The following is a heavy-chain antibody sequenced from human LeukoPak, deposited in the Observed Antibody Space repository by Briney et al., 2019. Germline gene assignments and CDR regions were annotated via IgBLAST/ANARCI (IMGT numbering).Heavy chain of an antibody. CDR3: TTEIQYYYGSGSQYYFDY. D-gene: IGHD3-10*01. CDR2: IKSKTDGGTT. CDR1: GFTFSNAW. J-gene: IGHJ4*02. V-gene: IGHV3-15*01. Sequence: GGCLRLSCAASGFTFSNAWMSWVRQAPGKGLEWVGRIKSKTDGGTTDCAAPVKGRFTISRDDSQNTLYLQMNSLKTEEPAVRYGTTEIQYYYGSGSQYYFDYWGQATLVTVSS.